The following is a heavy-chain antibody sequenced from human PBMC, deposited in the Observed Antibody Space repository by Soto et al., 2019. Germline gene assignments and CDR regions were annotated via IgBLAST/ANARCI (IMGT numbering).Heavy chain of an antibody. V-gene: IGHV3-48*03. CDR1: GFTFSNYE. D-gene: IGHD1-1*01. CDR2: ISSSGNLI. J-gene: IGHJ4*02. Sequence: GGSLRLSCAASGFTFSNYEMNWVRQAPGKGLEWVSYISSSGNLIYYADSVKGRFTISRDNAKNSLYLQMNSLRAEDAAVYYCARGRGLYNSGRSQLDSWGQGTLVTAPQ. CDR3: ARGRGLYNSGRSQLDS.